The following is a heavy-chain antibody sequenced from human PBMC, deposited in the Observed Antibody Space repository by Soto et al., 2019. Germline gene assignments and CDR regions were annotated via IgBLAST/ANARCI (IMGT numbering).Heavy chain of an antibody. CDR2: ISSRSDYI. D-gene: IGHD2-2*01. J-gene: IGHJ6*02. V-gene: IGHV3-21*01. Sequence: PGGSLRLSCAPSGLTFSSYSMNWVRQAPGKGLEWVASISSRSDYIYYADSVKGRFTTSRDNAKNSVSLQMDSLRVEDTAVYYCARSRDPSSKNQGMDVWGHGTTVTVSS. CDR1: GLTFSSYS. CDR3: ARSRDPSSKNQGMDV.